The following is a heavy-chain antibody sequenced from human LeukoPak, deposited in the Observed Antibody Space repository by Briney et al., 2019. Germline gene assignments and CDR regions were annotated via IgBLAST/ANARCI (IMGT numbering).Heavy chain of an antibody. CDR3: ARRRTGDRGEYYFDY. V-gene: IGHV1-69*13. J-gene: IGHJ4*02. CDR2: IIPIFGTA. CDR1: GGTFSSYA. Sequence: SVKVSCKASGGTFSSYAISWVRQAPGQGLEWVGGIIPIFGTANYAQRFQGRVTITADESTSTAYMELSSLRSEDTAVYYCARRRTGDRGEYYFDYWGQGTLVTVSS. D-gene: IGHD7-27*01.